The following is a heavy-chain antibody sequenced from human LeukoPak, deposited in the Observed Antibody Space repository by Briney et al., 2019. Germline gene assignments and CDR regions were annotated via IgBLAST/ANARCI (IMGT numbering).Heavy chain of an antibody. CDR2: IKQDGSEK. V-gene: IGHV3-7*01. Sequence: GGSLRLSCAAPGFTFSSYYMSWVRQAPGKGLEWVANIKQDGSEKYYVDSVKGRFTISRDNAKNSLYLQMNSLRAEDTALYYCARGYGAPTYWGQGTLVTVSS. J-gene: IGHJ4*02. CDR3: ARGYGAPTY. D-gene: IGHD3-10*01. CDR1: GFTFSSYY.